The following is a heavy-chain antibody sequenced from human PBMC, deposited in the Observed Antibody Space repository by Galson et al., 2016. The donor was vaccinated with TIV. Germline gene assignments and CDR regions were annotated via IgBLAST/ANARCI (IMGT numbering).Heavy chain of an antibody. CDR1: GDSLSDLS. J-gene: IGHJ4*02. D-gene: IGHD3-22*01. V-gene: IGHV1-24*01. CDR2: FDPEQHKK. Sequence: SVKVSCKVSGDSLSDLSMHWVRQAPGKGLEWMAGFDPEQHKKIYAQKLQGRVTMTADTSTDTAYMELGSLRFEDTAVYYCATVAWFPGLSLDNWGQGTLVTVSS. CDR3: ATVAWFPGLSLDN.